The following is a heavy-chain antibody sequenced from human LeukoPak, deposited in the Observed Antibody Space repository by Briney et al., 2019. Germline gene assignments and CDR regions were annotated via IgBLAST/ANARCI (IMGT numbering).Heavy chain of an antibody. CDR3: ARHGGSYTFDF. Sequence: SETLSLSCTVSGGSIGTYYLSWIRQPPGKGLELIGYMYNSGSTNYNPSLRSRVTISVDTSKNQFSLRLTSVTAADTAVYYCARHGGSYTFDFWGQGVLVTVSS. J-gene: IGHJ4*02. D-gene: IGHD1-26*01. CDR1: GGSIGTYY. CDR2: MYNSGST. V-gene: IGHV4-59*01.